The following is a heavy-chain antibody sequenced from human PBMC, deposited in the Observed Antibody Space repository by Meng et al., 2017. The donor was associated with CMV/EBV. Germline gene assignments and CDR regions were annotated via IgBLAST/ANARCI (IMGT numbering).Heavy chain of an antibody. D-gene: IGHD3-16*01. CDR2: IYHSGRT. Sequence: SETLSLTCTVSGYSISSGYYWGWIRPPPGRGLEWTGSIYHSGRTYYNPSLKSRVTISVDTSKNQLSLKLSSVTAADTAVYYCARVGVGYDSAFDPWGQGTLVTVSS. V-gene: IGHV4-38-2*02. CDR3: ARVGVGYDSAFDP. CDR1: GYSISSGYY. J-gene: IGHJ5*02.